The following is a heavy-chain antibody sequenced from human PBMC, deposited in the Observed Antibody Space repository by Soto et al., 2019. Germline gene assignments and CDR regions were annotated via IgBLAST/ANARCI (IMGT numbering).Heavy chain of an antibody. CDR1: GFTFSSYS. J-gene: IGHJ6*02. V-gene: IGHV3-48*01. CDR2: ISSSSSTI. Sequence: EVQLVESGGGLVQPGGSLRLSCAASGFTFSSYSMNWVRQAPGKGLEWVSYISSSSSTIYYADSVKGRFTISRDNAKNSLYLQMNSLRAEDTAVYYCTRDLRGFNGMDVWGQGTTVTVSS. D-gene: IGHD3-9*01. CDR3: TRDLRGFNGMDV.